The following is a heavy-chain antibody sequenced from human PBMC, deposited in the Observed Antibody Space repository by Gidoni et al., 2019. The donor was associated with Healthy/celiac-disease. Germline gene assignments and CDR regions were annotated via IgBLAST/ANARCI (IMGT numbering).Heavy chain of an antibody. V-gene: IGHV3-33*01. D-gene: IGHD3-22*01. J-gene: IGHJ4*02. CDR3: ARDRYYGSSGYCPFFGY. Sequence: QVQLVESGGGVVQPGRSLRLSCAASGFTFISYGMPWVRQAPGKGLGWVAVIWYDGSNKYYADSVKGRFTISRDNSKNTLYLQMNSLRAEDTAVYYCARDRYYGSSGYCPFFGYWGQGTLVTVSS. CDR1: GFTFISYG. CDR2: IWYDGSNK.